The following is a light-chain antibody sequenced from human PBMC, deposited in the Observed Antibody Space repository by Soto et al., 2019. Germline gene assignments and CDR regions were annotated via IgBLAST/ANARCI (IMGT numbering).Light chain of an antibody. CDR3: QVYDSSRIS. V-gene: IGKV3-20*01. J-gene: IGKJ3*01. Sequence: EVVLTQSPDNLSLSPGERATLSCRASERVSSSFVAWYQQKPGQAPRLLIYGASSRATGTPDRFSGSGSRTDFTLTISRLEADDCAVYYCQVYDSSRISFGHRTTLDIK. CDR2: GAS. CDR1: ERVSSSF.